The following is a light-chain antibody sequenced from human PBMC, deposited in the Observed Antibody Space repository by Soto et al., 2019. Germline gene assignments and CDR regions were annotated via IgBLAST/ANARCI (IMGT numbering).Light chain of an antibody. CDR1: QSGNSN. J-gene: IGKJ2*01. V-gene: IGKV3-15*01. Sequence: EIVMTQSPATLSVSPGERATLSCRASQSGNSNLAWYQQKPGQAPRLLIYGASTRATGSPARFSGSGSGTEFTLSISSLQSEDFAVYYCQQYNNWPYTFGQGTKLEIK. CDR2: GAS. CDR3: QQYNNWPYT.